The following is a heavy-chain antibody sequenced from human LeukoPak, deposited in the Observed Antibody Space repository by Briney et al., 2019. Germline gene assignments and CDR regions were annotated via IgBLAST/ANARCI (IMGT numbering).Heavy chain of an antibody. V-gene: IGHV1-46*01. D-gene: IGHD6-13*01. CDR3: ASGYSSSWCHY. Sequence: ASVKVSCKASGYTFSGYYMHWVRQAPGQGLEWMGIINPSGGSTSYAQKFQGRVTMTRDMSTSTVYMELSSLRSEDTAVYYCASGYSSSWCHYWGQGTLVTVSS. CDR1: GYTFSGYY. J-gene: IGHJ4*02. CDR2: INPSGGST.